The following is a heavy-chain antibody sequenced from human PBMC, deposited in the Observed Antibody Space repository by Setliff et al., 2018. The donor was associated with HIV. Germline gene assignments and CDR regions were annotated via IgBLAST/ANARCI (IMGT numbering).Heavy chain of an antibody. V-gene: IGHV4-61*09. CDR2: VHTSGTT. CDR1: GGSIAGDSYY. CDR3: ARVSSSYYFLGAFDS. Sequence: SETLSLTCTVYGGSIAGDSYYWSWIRQAAGKGPEWVGHVHTSGTTNYNPSLRGRVTISLDRSKNQFSLKVDSATATDTAVYFCARVSSSYYFLGAFDSWGQGTLVTVSS. J-gene: IGHJ4*02. D-gene: IGHD2-15*01.